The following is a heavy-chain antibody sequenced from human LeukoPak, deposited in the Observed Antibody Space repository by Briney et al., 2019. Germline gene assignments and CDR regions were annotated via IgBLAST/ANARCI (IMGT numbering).Heavy chain of an antibody. D-gene: IGHD6-13*01. V-gene: IGHV3-23*01. J-gene: IGHJ4*02. CDR2: ISASGGST. Sequence: GGSLRLSCAASGFTFRSPAMSWVRQAPGKGLEWVSTISASGGSTYYADSVKGRFTISRDNSKNTLYLQMNSLRAEDTAVYYCAKDFLRFIAAADPFDYWGQGTLVTVSS. CDR1: GFTFRSPA. CDR3: AKDFLRFIAAADPFDY.